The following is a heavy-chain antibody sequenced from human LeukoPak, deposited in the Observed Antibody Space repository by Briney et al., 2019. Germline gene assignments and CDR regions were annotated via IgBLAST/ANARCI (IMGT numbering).Heavy chain of an antibody. J-gene: IGHJ4*02. CDR1: GFTFSPYA. V-gene: IGHV3-23*01. D-gene: IGHD1-26*01. CDR2: ISASGGST. Sequence: GGSLRLSCAASGFTFSPYAMSWVRQAPGKGLGWVSAISASGGSTYYADSVKGRFTISRDNSKNTLYLQMNSLKAEDAAVYYCASPGRSSVEYWGQGTLVTVSS. CDR3: ASPGRSSVEY.